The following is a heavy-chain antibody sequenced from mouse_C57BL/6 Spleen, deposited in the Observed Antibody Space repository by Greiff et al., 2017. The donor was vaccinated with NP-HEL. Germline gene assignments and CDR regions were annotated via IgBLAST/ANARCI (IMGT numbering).Heavy chain of an antibody. CDR3: ARRITTVVESPGYFDV. Sequence: QVQLQQPGAELVKPGASVKLSCKASGYTFTSYWMHWVQQRPGRGLAWIGRIDPNSGGTKYNEKFKSKATLTVDKPSSTAYMQLSSLTSEDSAVYYCARRITTVVESPGYFDVWGTGTTVTVSS. J-gene: IGHJ1*03. D-gene: IGHD1-1*01. CDR2: IDPNSGGT. V-gene: IGHV1-72*01. CDR1: GYTFTSYW.